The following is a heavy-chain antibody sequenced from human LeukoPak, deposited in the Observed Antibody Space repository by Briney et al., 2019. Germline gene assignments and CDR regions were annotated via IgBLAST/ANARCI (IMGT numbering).Heavy chain of an antibody. D-gene: IGHD2-2*01. Sequence: ASVKVSCKASGYTFTSYAMHWVRQAPGQRLEWMGWINAGNGNTKYSQKFQGRVTITRDTSASTAYMELSGLRSEDTAVYYCATPLGYCSSTSCPYQIWGQGTLVTVSS. CDR2: INAGNGNT. V-gene: IGHV1-3*01. CDR1: GYTFTSYA. J-gene: IGHJ4*02. CDR3: ATPLGYCSSTSCPYQI.